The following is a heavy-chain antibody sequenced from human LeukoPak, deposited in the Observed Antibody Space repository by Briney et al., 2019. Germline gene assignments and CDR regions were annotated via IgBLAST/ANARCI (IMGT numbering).Heavy chain of an antibody. CDR3: ARETPGGVLWFGEGLEYMDV. V-gene: IGHV4-39*07. D-gene: IGHD3-10*01. J-gene: IGHJ6*03. CDR2: IYYSGST. CDR1: GGSISSSSYY. Sequence: TSETLSLTCTVSGGSISSSSYYRGWIRQPPGKGLEWIGSIYYSGSTYYNPSLKSRVTVSVDTSKNQFSLKLSSVTAADTAVYYCARETPGGVLWFGEGLEYMDVWGKGTTVTVSS.